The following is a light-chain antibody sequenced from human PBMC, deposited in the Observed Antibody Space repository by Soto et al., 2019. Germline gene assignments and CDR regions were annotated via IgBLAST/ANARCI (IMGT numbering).Light chain of an antibody. CDR3: QQYGISHT. CDR2: GAS. V-gene: IGKV3-20*01. CDR1: QSISSNY. J-gene: IGKJ2*01. Sequence: EIVLTQSPGTLSFSPGERATLSCRASQSISSNYLAWYQQKPGQAPRLLIYGASSRATGIPDRFSGSGSGTDFTLTIGRLEPEDFAVYYCQQYGISHTFGQGTKLEIK.